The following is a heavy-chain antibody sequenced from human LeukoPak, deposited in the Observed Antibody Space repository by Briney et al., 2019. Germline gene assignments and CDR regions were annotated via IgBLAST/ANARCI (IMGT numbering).Heavy chain of an antibody. D-gene: IGHD3-3*01. CDR1: GGSISSYY. CDR3: ARGLQRITWAFDI. CDR2: IYYSGST. J-gene: IGHJ3*02. Sequence: KPSETLSLTCTVSGGSISSYYWSWIQQPPGKRLEWIGYIYYSGSTNYNPSLKSRVTISVDTSKNQFSLKLSSVTAADTAVYYCARGLQRITWAFDIWGQGTMVTVSS. V-gene: IGHV4-59*01.